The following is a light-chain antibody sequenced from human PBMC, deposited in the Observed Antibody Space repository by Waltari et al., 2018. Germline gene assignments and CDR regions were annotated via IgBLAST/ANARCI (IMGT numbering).Light chain of an antibody. V-gene: IGKV1-5*01. CDR2: DAS. CDR3: QQYSGLWT. CDR1: QRISGW. Sequence: DIQMTQSPSTLSASVGDRVTIACRAIQRISGWLAWDPQKPGKAPKLLIYDASNLESGVPSRFIGSGSGTEFTLTISSLRPDDFATYYCQQYSGLWTFGQGTKVEIK. J-gene: IGKJ1*01.